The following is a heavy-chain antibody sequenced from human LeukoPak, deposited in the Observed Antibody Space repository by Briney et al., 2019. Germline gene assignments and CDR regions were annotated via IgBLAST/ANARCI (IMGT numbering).Heavy chain of an antibody. Sequence: ASVKVSCKASGYTFTSYGISWVRQAPGQGLEWMGWISAYNGNTNYAQKFQGRVTITADESTTTAYMELRSLKSEDTAVYYCARGVRNSGSYYVDYWGQGTPVTVSS. CDR3: ARGVRNSGSYYVDY. CDR2: ISAYNGNT. CDR1: GYTFTSYG. J-gene: IGHJ4*02. D-gene: IGHD1-26*01. V-gene: IGHV1-18*01.